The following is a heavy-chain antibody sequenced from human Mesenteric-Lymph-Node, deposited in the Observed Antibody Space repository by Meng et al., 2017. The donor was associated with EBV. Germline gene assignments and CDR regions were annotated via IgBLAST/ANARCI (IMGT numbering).Heavy chain of an antibody. D-gene: IGHD5-24*01. CDR3: AREGSGDGYNFDY. CDR2: ISPYNDNT. J-gene: IGHJ4*02. Sequence: QVQLVHPGSESRKTGASVKVSCKPSGYTFPNYGISWVRQAPGQGLEWMGSISPYNDNTYDAEKFQGRVTMTTDTSTRTVYVELRSLRSDDTAVYYCAREGSGDGYNFDYWGQGTLVTVSS. V-gene: IGHV1-18*01. CDR1: GYTFPNYG.